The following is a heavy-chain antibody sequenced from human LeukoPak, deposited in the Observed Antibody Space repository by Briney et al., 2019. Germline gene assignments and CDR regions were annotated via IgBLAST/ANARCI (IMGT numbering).Heavy chain of an antibody. CDR1: GFTFGDYV. CDR3: IHSFGYY. J-gene: IGHJ4*02. Sequence: GGSLRLSCITSGFTFGDYVMSWVRQAPGKGLEWVGFIRSEAYGGTTDYAASVRGRFTISRDDSKSIAYLQMNSLKTEDTAVYYCIHSFGYYWGQGTLVTVSS. V-gene: IGHV3-49*04. D-gene: IGHD3-3*01. CDR2: IRSEAYGGTT.